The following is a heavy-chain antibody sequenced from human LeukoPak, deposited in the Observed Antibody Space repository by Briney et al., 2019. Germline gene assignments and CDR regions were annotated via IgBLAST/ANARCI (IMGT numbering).Heavy chain of an antibody. CDR3: ASGISYGYYYMDV. J-gene: IGHJ6*03. V-gene: IGHV1-2*02. CDR1: GYTFTGYY. Sequence: ASVKVSCKASGYTFTGYYMHWVRQAPGQGLEWMGWINPNSGGTNYAQKFQGRVTMTTDTSTSTAYMELRSLRSDDTAVYYCASGISYGYYYMDVWGKGTTVTVSS. D-gene: IGHD5-18*01. CDR2: INPNSGGT.